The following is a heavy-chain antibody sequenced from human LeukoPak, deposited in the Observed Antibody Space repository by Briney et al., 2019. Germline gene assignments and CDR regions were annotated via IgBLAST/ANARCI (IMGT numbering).Heavy chain of an antibody. CDR2: VTGSGGDT. CDR3: ARGTLEHCSGASCYPLDS. J-gene: IGHJ5*01. CDR1: GFTFSTYA. V-gene: IGHV3-23*01. D-gene: IGHD2-15*01. Sequence: GGSLRLSCAASGFTFSTYAMSWVRQTPGKGLECVSVVTGSGGDTYYTGSVNGRFTISRDNSKNTLYLQMNSLRAEDTAVYYCARGTLEHCSGASCYPLDSWGQGTLVTVSS.